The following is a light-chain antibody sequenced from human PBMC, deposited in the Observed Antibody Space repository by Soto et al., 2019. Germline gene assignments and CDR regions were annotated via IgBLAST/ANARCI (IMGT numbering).Light chain of an antibody. Sequence: EIVMTQSPATLSVSPRERATLSCRASQSVSSNLAWYQQKPGQAPRLLIYGASTRATGIPARFSGSGSGTEFTLTISSLQPDDFATYYCQQYNSYYTFGQGTKVDIK. CDR3: QQYNSYYT. V-gene: IGKV3-15*01. CDR2: GAS. CDR1: QSVSSN. J-gene: IGKJ2*01.